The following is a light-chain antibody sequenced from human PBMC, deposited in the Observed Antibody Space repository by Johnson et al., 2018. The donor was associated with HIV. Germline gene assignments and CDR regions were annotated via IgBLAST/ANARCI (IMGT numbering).Light chain of an antibody. V-gene: IGLV1-51*01. CDR3: ETWSGSLN. CDR2: DNS. Sequence: QAVLTQPPSVSAAPGQKVTISCSGSSSNIGTNYVSWYQQVPGAAPKLLIYDNSKRPSGIPDRFSGSKSGTSATLGITGLQTGDEGDYYCETWSGSLNFGTGTKVTVL. J-gene: IGLJ1*01. CDR1: SSNIGTNY.